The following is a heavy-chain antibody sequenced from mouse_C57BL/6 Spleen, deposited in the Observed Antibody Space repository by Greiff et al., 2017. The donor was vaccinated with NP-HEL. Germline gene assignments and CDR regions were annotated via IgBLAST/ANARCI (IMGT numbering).Heavy chain of an antibody. CDR3: AYDCDGGFAY. D-gene: IGHD2-13*01. Sequence: VQLKESGAELVRPGASVKMSCKASGYTFTDYYMNWVKQSPEQSLEWIGVIDPENGGTDYNQKFKGKATLTVDKSSNTAYMELNSLTSEDSAVYYCAYDCDGGFAYWGQGTLVTVSA. V-gene: IGHV1-19*01. CDR2: IDPENGGT. CDR1: GYTFTDYY. J-gene: IGHJ3*01.